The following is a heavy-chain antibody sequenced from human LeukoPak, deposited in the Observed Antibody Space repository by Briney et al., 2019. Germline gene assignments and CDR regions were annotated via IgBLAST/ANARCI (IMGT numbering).Heavy chain of an antibody. CDR2: IYTGGST. CDR1: GFTVSSNY. D-gene: IGHD1-1*01. Sequence: PGGSLRLSCAASGFTVSSNYMSWVRQAPGKGLEWVSLIYTGGSTYYADSVKGRFIISRDNAKNSLYLQMNSLRVEDTAIYYCARDPYNGAYSEGYYYYYMDVWGKGTTVTVSS. J-gene: IGHJ6*03. V-gene: IGHV3-66*01. CDR3: ARDPYNGAYSEGYYYYYMDV.